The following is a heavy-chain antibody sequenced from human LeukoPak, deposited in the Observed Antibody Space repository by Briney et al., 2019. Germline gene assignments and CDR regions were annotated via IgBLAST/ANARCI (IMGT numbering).Heavy chain of an antibody. CDR3: ARPNYYDTSGSYTFDY. D-gene: IGHD3-22*01. CDR2: SSTGNDNT. V-gene: IGHV1-3*04. CDR1: GYTFSNYA. Sequence: EASVKVSCTASGYTFSNYAIHWVRQAPGQRLEWMGWSSTGNDNTKYSQKFQGRVTITRDTSASTAYMELSSLRSEDTAVYYCARPNYYDTSGSYTFDYWGQGTLVTVSS. J-gene: IGHJ4*02.